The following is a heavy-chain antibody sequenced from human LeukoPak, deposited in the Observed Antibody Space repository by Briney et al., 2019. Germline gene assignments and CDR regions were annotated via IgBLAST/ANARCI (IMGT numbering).Heavy chain of an antibody. J-gene: IGHJ4*02. V-gene: IGHV4-59*08. D-gene: IGHD6-6*01. CDR3: ARGGAARLIRPFDY. CDR2: IYYSGST. Sequence: SETLSLTCTVSGGSISSYYWSWIRQPPGKGLEWIGYIYYSGSTNYNPSLKGRVTISVDTSKNQFPLKLSSVTAADTAVFYCARGGAARLIRPFDYWGQGTLVTVSS. CDR1: GGSISSYY.